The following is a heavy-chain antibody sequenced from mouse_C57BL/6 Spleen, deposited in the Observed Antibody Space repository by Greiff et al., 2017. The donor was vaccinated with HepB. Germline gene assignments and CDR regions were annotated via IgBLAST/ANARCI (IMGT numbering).Heavy chain of an antibody. CDR2: IHPNSGST. V-gene: IGHV1-64*01. D-gene: IGHD2-3*01. Sequence: VQLQQPGAELVKPGASVKLSCKASGYTFTSYWMHWVKQRPGQGLEWIGMIHPNSGSTNYNEKFKSKATLTVDKSSSTAYMQLSSLTSEDSAVYYCAHSEGYYGGFAYWGKGTRVTVSA. CDR1: GYTFTSYW. J-gene: IGHJ3*01. CDR3: AHSEGYYGGFAY.